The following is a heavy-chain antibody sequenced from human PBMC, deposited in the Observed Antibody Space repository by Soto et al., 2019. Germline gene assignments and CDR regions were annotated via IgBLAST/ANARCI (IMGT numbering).Heavy chain of an antibody. V-gene: IGHV3-30*02. CDR1: GFTFSSYG. CDR3: AKVPLEMATIHYGMDV. D-gene: IGHD5-12*01. Sequence: GGSLRLSCAASGFTFSSYGMHWVRQAPGKGLEWVAVIWYDGSNKYYADSVKGRFTISRDNSKNTLYLQMNSLRAEDTAVYYCAKVPLEMATIHYGMDVWGQGTTVTVSS. J-gene: IGHJ6*02. CDR2: IWYDGSNK.